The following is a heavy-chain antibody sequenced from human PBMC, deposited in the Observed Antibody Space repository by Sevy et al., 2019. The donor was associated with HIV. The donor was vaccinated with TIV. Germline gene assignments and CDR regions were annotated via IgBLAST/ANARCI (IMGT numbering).Heavy chain of an antibody. CDR2: ISSSSSYI. D-gene: IGHD3-3*01. J-gene: IGHJ1*01. CDR1: GFTFSSYS. V-gene: IGHV3-21*01. Sequence: GGSLRLSCAASGFTFSSYSMNWVRQAPGKGLEWVSSISSSSSYIYYADSVQGPFTISRDNAKNSLYLQMNSLRAEDTAVYYCARDGARPTDTIVFGDFLHWGQGTLVTVSS. CDR3: ARDGARPTDTIVFGDFLH.